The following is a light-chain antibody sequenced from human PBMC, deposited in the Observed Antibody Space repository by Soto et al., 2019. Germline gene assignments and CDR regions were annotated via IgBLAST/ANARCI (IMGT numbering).Light chain of an antibody. CDR3: QSWGSGIRV. Sequence: QLVLTQSPSASASLGASVKLTCTLSSGHSSYAIAWYPQRPEKGPRYLMKLNSDGSHSKGDGIPDRFSGSSSGAERYLTISILQSEAEADYYCQSWGSGIRVFGGGTKLTVL. J-gene: IGLJ3*02. V-gene: IGLV4-69*01. CDR1: SGHSSYA. CDR2: LNSDGSH.